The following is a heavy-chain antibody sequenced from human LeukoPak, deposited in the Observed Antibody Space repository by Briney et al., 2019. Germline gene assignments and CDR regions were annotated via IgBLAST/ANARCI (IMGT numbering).Heavy chain of an antibody. D-gene: IGHD2-2*01. J-gene: IGHJ1*01. CDR1: GGSISSGDYY. Sequence: SETLSLTCTVSGGSISSGDYYWSWIRQPPGKGLEWIGYIYYSGSTYYNPSLKSRVTISVDTSKNQFSLKLSSVTAADTAVYYCASSWDQLLKPGEQYFQHWGQGTLVTVSS. V-gene: IGHV4-30-4*08. CDR3: ASSWDQLLKPGEQYFQH. CDR2: IYYSGST.